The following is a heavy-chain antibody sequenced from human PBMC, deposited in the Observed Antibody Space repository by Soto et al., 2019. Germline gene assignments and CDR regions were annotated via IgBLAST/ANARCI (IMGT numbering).Heavy chain of an antibody. D-gene: IGHD6-13*01. J-gene: IGHJ6*02. CDR2: ISYDGSNK. CDR1: GFTFSSYG. V-gene: IGHV3-30*18. Sequence: GGSLRLSCAASGFTFSSYGMHWVRQAPGKGLEWVAVISYDGSNKYYADSVKGRFTISRDNSKNTLYLQMNSLRAEDTAVYYCANAPGPGIAGAGYYYYDMGGCGRGTTVTVSS. CDR3: ANAPGPGIAGAGYYYYDMGG.